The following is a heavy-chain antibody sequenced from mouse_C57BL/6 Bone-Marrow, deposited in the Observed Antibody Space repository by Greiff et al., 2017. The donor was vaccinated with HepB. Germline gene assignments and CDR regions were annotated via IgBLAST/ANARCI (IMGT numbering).Heavy chain of an antibody. CDR3: ARGLPYWYFDV. Sequence: QVQLQQPGAELVKPGASVKMSCKASGYTFPGYWITWVKQRPGQGLEWIGVIYPGSGSTNYNEKFKSKATLTVDTSSSTAYMQLSSLPSEDSAVYYCARGLPYWYFDVWGTGTTVTVSS. CDR1: GYTFPGYW. CDR2: IYPGSGST. J-gene: IGHJ1*03. D-gene: IGHD2-2*01. V-gene: IGHV1-55*01.